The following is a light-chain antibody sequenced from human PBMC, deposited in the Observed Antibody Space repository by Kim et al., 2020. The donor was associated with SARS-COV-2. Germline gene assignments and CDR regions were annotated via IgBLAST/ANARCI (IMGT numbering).Light chain of an antibody. V-gene: IGLV1-44*01. J-gene: IGLJ3*02. CDR2: SNT. CDR1: NSNVGTNT. Sequence: GQTFTISCSGGNSNVGTNTVNWYQLLPGSAPKMLIYSNTYRPSGVTDRFSGSKSGTSASLALSGLQSADEADYYCAAWDDSLSAWVFGGGTQLTVL. CDR3: AAWDDSLSAWV.